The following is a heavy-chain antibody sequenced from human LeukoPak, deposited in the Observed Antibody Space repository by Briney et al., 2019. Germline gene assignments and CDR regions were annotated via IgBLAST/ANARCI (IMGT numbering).Heavy chain of an antibody. CDR2: ISYNGNEK. CDR1: GFTFSSYA. D-gene: IGHD3-10*01. Sequence: GGSLRLSCAASGFTFSSYAMGWVRQAPGKGLEWVAVISYNGNEKYYGHSVKGRFTISRDNSQNTLFLQMNGLRTDDTAVYYCARGITMVRGPIGNYWGQGTLVTVSS. V-gene: IGHV3-30*03. J-gene: IGHJ4*02. CDR3: ARGITMVRGPIGNY.